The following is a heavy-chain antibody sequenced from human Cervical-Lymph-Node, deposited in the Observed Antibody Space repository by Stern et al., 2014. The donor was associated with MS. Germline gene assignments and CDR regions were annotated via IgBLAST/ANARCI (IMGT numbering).Heavy chain of an antibody. Sequence: QVQLQESGPGLVKPSETLSLTCTVSGGSISSSSYYWGWIRQPPGKGLEWIGSIYYSGSTYYNPSLKSRVTISVDTSKTHFSLKLSSVTAADTAVYYCANYSTAAGIDWGQGTLVTVSS. CDR1: GGSISSSSYY. D-gene: IGHD6-13*01. CDR2: IYYSGST. V-gene: IGHV4-39*01. CDR3: ANYSTAAGID. J-gene: IGHJ4*02.